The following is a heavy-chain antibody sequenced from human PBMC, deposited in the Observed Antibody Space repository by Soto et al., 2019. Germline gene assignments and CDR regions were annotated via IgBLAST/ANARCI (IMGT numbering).Heavy chain of an antibody. CDR3: ASDGDGSRSYYDLDV. V-gene: IGHV1-69*02. Sequence: QVQLVQSGAEVKKPGSSVKVSCKASGGTFSSYTISWVRQAPGQGLEWMGRIIPILGIANYAQKFQGRVTITADKSTSTAYMELSSLRSEDTAVYYCASDGDGSRSYYDLDVWGKGTTVTVSS. CDR2: IIPILGIA. D-gene: IGHD3-10*01. CDR1: GGTFSSYT. J-gene: IGHJ6*04.